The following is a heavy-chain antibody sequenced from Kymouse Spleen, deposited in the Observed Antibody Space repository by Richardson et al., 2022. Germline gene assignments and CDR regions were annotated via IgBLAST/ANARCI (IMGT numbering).Heavy chain of an antibody. CDR1: GFTFDDYA. V-gene: IGHV3-9*01. J-gene: IGHJ4*02,IGHJ5*02. CDR2: ISWNSGSI. Sequence: EVQLVESGGGLVQPGRSLRLSCAASGFTFDDYAMHWVRQAPGKGLEWVSGISWNSGSIGYADSVKGRFTISRDNAKNSLYLQMNSLRAEDTALYYCAKDLRFLEWLLYR*RTGNPGHRLL. D-gene: IGHD3-3*01.